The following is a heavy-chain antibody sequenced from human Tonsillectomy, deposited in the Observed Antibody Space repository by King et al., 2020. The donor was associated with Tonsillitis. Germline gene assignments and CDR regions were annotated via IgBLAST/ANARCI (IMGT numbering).Heavy chain of an antibody. CDR3: ARDYCNSTPCFPFDL. J-gene: IGHJ2*01. Sequence: QLQESGPGLVKPSETLSLTCTVSGGSIINYYWNWIRQSPGTGLEWIGYIHYTGNTKYNTSLKSRVTISRDTSKNQFSLRLSSVTAADTAVYYCARDYCNSTPCFPFDLWGRGTLVTVSS. CDR1: GGSIINYY. D-gene: IGHD2/OR15-2a*01. V-gene: IGHV4-59*01. CDR2: IHYTGNT.